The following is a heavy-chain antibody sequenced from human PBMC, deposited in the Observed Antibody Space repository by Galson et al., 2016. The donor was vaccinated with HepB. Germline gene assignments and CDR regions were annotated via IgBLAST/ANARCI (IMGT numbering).Heavy chain of an antibody. CDR1: GFTFSSFG. CDR2: ISDSGGAT. Sequence: SLRLSCAASGFTFSSFGMSWVRQAPGKAPEWVSVISDSGGATYYADSVKGRFTISRDNSKNTLHLQMNSLRAEDTAVYYCAKGDYGDYVGYFDLWGRGTLVTVSS. CDR3: AKGDYGDYVGYFDL. V-gene: IGHV3-23*01. J-gene: IGHJ2*01. D-gene: IGHD4-17*01.